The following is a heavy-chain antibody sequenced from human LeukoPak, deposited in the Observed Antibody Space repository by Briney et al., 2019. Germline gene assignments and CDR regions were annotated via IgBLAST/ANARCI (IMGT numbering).Heavy chain of an antibody. D-gene: IGHD3-10*01. CDR1: GGSFSGYY. CDR2: INHSGST. CDR3: ASFLLLWFGGRYFDY. Sequence: NASETLSLTCAVYGGSFSGYYWSWIRQPPGKGLEWIGEINHSGSTNYNPSLKSRVTISVDTSKNQFSLKLSSVTAADTAVYYCASFLLLWFGGRYFDYWGQGTLVTVSS. V-gene: IGHV4-34*01. J-gene: IGHJ4*02.